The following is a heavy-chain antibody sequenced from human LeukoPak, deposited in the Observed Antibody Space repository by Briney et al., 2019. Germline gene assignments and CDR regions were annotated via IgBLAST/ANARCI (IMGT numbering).Heavy chain of an antibody. CDR2: ISRGGSPI. Sequence: GGSLRLSCAASGFTFSSYAMSWVRQAPGKGLEWVSSISRGGSPIFYADSVKGRFTISRDNAKNSLYLQMNSLRAEDTAVYYCAELGITMIGGVWGKGTTVTISS. D-gene: IGHD3-10*02. CDR1: GFTFSSYA. CDR3: AELGITMIGGV. J-gene: IGHJ6*04. V-gene: IGHV3-48*03.